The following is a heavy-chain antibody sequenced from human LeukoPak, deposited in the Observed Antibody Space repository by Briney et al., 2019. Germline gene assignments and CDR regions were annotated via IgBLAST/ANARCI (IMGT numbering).Heavy chain of an antibody. D-gene: IGHD2-2*01. CDR1: GFSFSRDS. CDR2: ISYDSMIK. V-gene: IGHV3-48*01. J-gene: IGHJ4*02. CDR3: VRGGSPFCISPSCQGAFDS. Sequence: GGSLRLSCVASGFSFSRDSMNWVRQAPGKGLEWISYISYDSMIKYYADSVRGRFTISRDSAKDSLYLQMHSLRAEDTAVYYCVRGGSPFCISPSCQGAFDSWGQGTLVTVSS.